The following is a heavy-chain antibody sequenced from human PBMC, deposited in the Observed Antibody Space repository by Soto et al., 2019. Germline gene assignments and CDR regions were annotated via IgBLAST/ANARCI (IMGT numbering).Heavy chain of an antibody. Sequence: QVQLVQSGAEVKKPGASVKVSCKTSGYTFTSHYIHWVRQAPGQGLEWMGMIDPYDGTTTNAQRFHGRVTMATDTSTTTGNMEMNSLRSEDTATYFCARDIVAASTTPFRPRGQGYGNDYWGQRTLVTVSS. CDR2: IDPYDGTT. CDR3: ARDIVAASTTPFRPRGQGYGNDY. J-gene: IGHJ4*02. D-gene: IGHD5-18*01. CDR1: GYTFTSHY. V-gene: IGHV1-46*01.